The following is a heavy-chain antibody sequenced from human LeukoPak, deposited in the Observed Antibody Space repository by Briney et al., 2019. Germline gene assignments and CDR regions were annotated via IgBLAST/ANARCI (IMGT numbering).Heavy chain of an antibody. D-gene: IGHD3-22*01. J-gene: IGHJ3*02. CDR3: AAGNYYDSSGYYPYAFDI. V-gene: IGHV1-58*01. Sequence: SVKVSCKASGFIFSRSAVQWARQARGQRLEWIGWIVVGSGNANYAQKFQERVTMTRDMSTGTACMELSSLRSEDTAVYYCAAGNYYDSSGYYPYAFDIWGQGTMVTVSS. CDR1: GFIFSRSA. CDR2: IVVGSGNA.